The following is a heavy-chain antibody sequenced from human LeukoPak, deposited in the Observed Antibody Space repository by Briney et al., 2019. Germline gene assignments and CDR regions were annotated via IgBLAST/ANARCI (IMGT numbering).Heavy chain of an antibody. CDR1: GGSFSGYY. CDR2: INHSGST. J-gene: IGHJ4*02. Sequence: PPETLSLTCAVYGGSFSGYYWSWIRQPPGKGLEWIGEINHSGSTNYNPSLKSRVTISVDTSKNQFSLKLSSVTAADTAVYYCARGRGFDYWGQGAMVTVSS. V-gene: IGHV4-34*01. CDR3: ARGRGFDY.